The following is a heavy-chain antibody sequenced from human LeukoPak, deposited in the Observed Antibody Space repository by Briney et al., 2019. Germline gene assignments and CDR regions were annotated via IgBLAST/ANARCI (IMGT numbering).Heavy chain of an antibody. V-gene: IGHV3-74*01. J-gene: IGHJ4*02. D-gene: IGHD3-10*02. Sequence: GGSLRLSCVASGFTFSGYWMHWVRQAPGMGLVWVSRLNSDGTTINYADSVKGRFTISRDNAENTVYLQMSGLRDDDTALYFCVRGAGGPRNYVLDYWGQGALVSVSS. CDR1: GFTFSGYW. CDR2: LNSDGTTI. CDR3: VRGAGGPRNYVLDY.